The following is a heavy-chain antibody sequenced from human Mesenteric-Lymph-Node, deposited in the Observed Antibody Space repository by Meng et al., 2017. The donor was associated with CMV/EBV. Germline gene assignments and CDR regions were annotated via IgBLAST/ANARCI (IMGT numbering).Heavy chain of an antibody. CDR1: GYTFTGYY. CDR2: ISPDNGNT. J-gene: IGHJ6*02. CDR3: ARITGMNTVNHGYYYGMDV. D-gene: IGHD4-17*01. Sequence: ASVQVSCKASGYTFTGYYMHWVRQAPGQGLEWMGCISPDNGNTDYAQNLQGRVTMTTDTSTSTAYMELRSLRSDDTDVYYCARITGMNTVNHGYYYGMDVWGQGTTVTVSS. V-gene: IGHV1-18*04.